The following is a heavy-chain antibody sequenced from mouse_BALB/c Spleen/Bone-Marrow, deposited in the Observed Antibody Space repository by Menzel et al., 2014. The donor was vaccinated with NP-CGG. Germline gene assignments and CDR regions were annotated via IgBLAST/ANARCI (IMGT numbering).Heavy chain of an antibody. CDR1: GFTFTDYY. Sequence: VMLVESGGGLVQPGGSLILSCATSGFTFTDYYMSWVRQPPGKALEWLGFIRNKANGYTTEYSASVKGRFTISRDNSLSILYLQMNPLRAEDSATYYCARDRNYGSSWYFDVWGAGTTVTVSS. CDR3: ARDRNYGSSWYFDV. D-gene: IGHD1-1*01. V-gene: IGHV7-3*02. J-gene: IGHJ1*01. CDR2: IRNKANGYTT.